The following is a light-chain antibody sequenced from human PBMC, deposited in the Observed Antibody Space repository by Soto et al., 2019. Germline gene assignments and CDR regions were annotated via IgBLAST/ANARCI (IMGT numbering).Light chain of an antibody. Sequence: QSVLTQPPSASATPGQRVSISCSGSRSNIGSNYVYWYQQLPGAAPRLLMYSNNQRPSWVPGRFSVSKSGTSASLAISGLRSEDEADYYCAAWDDNLSGWVFGGGTKLTVL. CDR3: AAWDDNLSGWV. J-gene: IGLJ3*02. V-gene: IGLV1-47*02. CDR2: SNN. CDR1: RSNIGSNY.